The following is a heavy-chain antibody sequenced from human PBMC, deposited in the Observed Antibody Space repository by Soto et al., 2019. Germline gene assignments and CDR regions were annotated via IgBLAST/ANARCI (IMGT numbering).Heavy chain of an antibody. CDR2: IYYSGST. CDR3: ARAVRHSSSAEDAFDI. Sequence: SETLSLTCTVSGGSISSYYWSWIRQPPGKGLEWIGYIYYSGSTNYNPSLKSRVTISVDTSKNQFSLKLSSVTAADTAVYYCARAVRHSSSAEDAFDIWGQGTMVTVSS. J-gene: IGHJ3*02. V-gene: IGHV4-59*01. CDR1: GGSISSYY. D-gene: IGHD6-6*01.